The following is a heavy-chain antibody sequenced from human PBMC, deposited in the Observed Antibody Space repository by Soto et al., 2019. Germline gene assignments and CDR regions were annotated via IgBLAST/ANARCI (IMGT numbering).Heavy chain of an antibody. CDR2: IIPILGIA. D-gene: IGHD5-12*01. CDR1: GGTFSSYT. Sequence: ASVKVSCKASGGTFSSYTISWVRQAPGQGLEWMGRIIPILGIANYAQKFQGRVTITADKSTSTAYMELSSLRSEDTAVYYCARGEDSGYDYGVYWGQGTLVTVSS. J-gene: IGHJ4*02. CDR3: ARGEDSGYDYGVY. V-gene: IGHV1-69*02.